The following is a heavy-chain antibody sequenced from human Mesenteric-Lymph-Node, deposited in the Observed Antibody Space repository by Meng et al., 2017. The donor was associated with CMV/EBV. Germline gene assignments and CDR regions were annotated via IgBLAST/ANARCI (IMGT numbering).Heavy chain of an antibody. CDR1: GGTFSSYA. CDR3: AREGYCGSTTCFLDY. V-gene: IGHV1-69*05. Sequence: SVKVSCKASGGTFSSYAISWVRQAPGQGLEWMGGIIPIFGTANYAQKFQGRVTITTDESTSTAYMELSSLRSEDTAVYYCAREGYCGSTTCFLDYWGQGTLVTVSS. J-gene: IGHJ4*02. D-gene: IGHD2-2*01. CDR2: IIPIFGTA.